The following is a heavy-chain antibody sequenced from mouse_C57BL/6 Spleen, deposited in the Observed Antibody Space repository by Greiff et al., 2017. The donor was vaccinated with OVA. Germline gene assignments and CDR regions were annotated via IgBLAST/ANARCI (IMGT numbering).Heavy chain of an antibody. J-gene: IGHJ3*01. Sequence: VQLQQSGAELVKPGASVKLSCKASGYAFTSYWMNWVKQRPGKGLEWIGKIYPGGGDTNYTGKFKGTATLTADTSSSTAYMQLSSLTSEESAGYCCARAFDGSRRCAYWGQGTLVTVSA. CDR1: GYAFTSYW. V-gene: IGHV1-80*01. CDR3: ARAFDGSRRCAY. CDR2: IYPGGGDT. D-gene: IGHD1-1*01.